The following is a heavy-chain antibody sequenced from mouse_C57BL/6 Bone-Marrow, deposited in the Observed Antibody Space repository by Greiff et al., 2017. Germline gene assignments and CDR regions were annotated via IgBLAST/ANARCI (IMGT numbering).Heavy chain of an antibody. CDR2: IYPGSGST. V-gene: IGHV1-55*01. CDR1: GYTFTSYW. D-gene: IGHD1-1*01. J-gene: IGHJ2*01. CDR3: AREDYYGSSYDY. Sequence: QVQLQQPGAELVKPGASVKMSCKASGYTFTSYWITWVKQKPGQGLEWIGDIYPGSGSTNYNEKFKSKATLTVDTSSSTAYMQLSSLTSEDSAVHYCAREDYYGSSYDYWGQGTTLTVSS.